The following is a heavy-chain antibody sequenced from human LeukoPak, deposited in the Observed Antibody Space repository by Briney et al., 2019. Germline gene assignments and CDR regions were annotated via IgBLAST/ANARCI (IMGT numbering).Heavy chain of an antibody. J-gene: IGHJ6*02. Sequence: ASVKVSCKASGYTFTAYYMYWVRQAPGQGLEWMGWINPDSGGTNYAQKFQGRVTLSRDTSISTAYMELSRLGSDDTAVYYCARVGGSYTLNYYYAMDVWGQGTTVTVSS. CDR1: GYTFTAYY. CDR3: ARVGGSYTLNYYYAMDV. V-gene: IGHV1-2*02. CDR2: INPDSGGT. D-gene: IGHD1-26*01.